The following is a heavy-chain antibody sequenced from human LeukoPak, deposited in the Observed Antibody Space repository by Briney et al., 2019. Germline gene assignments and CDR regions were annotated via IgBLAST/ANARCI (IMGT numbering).Heavy chain of an antibody. V-gene: IGHV5-51*01. D-gene: IGHD1-1*01. CDR3: ARHLKTGTTSPFDY. Sequence: RRGESLQISCKTAGYNIATYWIGWGRQVPGKGLEWMGIVYPSDSDTRYSPSFQGQVTISADKSISTAYLHWNSLKASDTAMYYCARHLKTGTTSPFDYWGQGTLVTVSS. CDR1: GYNIATYW. J-gene: IGHJ4*02. CDR2: VYPSDSDT.